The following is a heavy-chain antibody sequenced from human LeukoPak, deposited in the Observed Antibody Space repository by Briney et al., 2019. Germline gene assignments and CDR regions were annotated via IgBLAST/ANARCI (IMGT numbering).Heavy chain of an antibody. D-gene: IGHD3-3*01. V-gene: IGHV3-30*02. CDR1: GFTFSSYG. CDR3: ARGDTISDY. CDR2: IRYDGSHK. J-gene: IGHJ4*02. Sequence: GGSLRLSCAASGFTFSSYGIHWVRQAPGKGLEWVAFIRYDGSHKYYAESVKGRFTISRDNSKNTVYVQMNSLRAEDTAVYYCARGDTISDYWGQGTLVTVSS.